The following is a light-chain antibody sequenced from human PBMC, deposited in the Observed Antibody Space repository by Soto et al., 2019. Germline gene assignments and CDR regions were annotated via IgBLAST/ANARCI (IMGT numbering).Light chain of an antibody. J-gene: IGKJ2*01. CDR2: DAS. V-gene: IGKV1-5*01. Sequence: DIQMTQSPSTLSASVGDRVTITCRASQSISSWLAWYQQKPGKAPKLLIYDASSLEGGVPSRFTGSGSGTEFTLTISGLQPDDFATYYCQQYNSYLYTFGQGTKLEIK. CDR1: QSISSW. CDR3: QQYNSYLYT.